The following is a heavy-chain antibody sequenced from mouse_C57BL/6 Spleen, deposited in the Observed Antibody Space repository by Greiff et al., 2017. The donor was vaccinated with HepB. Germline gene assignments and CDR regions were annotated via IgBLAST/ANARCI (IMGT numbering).Heavy chain of an antibody. J-gene: IGHJ3*01. D-gene: IGHD2-4*01. V-gene: IGHV1-81*01. Sequence: VQLQQSGAELARPGASVKLSCKASGYTFTSYGISWVKQRTGQGLEWIGEIYPRSGNTYYNEKFKGKATLTADKSSSTAYMELRSLTSEDSSVYFCARKCPYDYDGFAYWGQGTLVTVSA. CDR2: IYPRSGNT. CDR3: ARKCPYDYDGFAY. CDR1: GYTFTSYG.